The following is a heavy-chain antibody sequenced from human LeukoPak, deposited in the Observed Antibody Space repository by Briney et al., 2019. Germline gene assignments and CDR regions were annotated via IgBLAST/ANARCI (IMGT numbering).Heavy chain of an antibody. CDR2: IYTSGST. CDR3: ARDGDYDSHRTDAFDI. J-gene: IGHJ3*02. Sequence: SETLSLTCTVSGGSISSYYWSWIRQPAGKGLEWIGRIYTSGSTNYNPSLKSRVTISVDKSKNQFSLKLSSVTAADTAVYYCARDGDYDSHRTDAFDIWDQGTMVTVSS. D-gene: IGHD3-22*01. V-gene: IGHV4-4*07. CDR1: GGSISSYY.